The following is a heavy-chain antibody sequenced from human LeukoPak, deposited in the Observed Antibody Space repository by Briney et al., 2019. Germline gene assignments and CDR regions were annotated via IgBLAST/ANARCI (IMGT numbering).Heavy chain of an antibody. V-gene: IGHV4-34*01. D-gene: IGHD2-15*01. J-gene: IGHJ3*02. Sequence: SETLSLTCAVYGGSFSGYYWSWIRQPPGKGLEWIGEINHSGSTNYNPSLKSRVTISVDTSKNQFSLKLSSVTAADTAVYYCGRGAYTPAFDIWGQGTMVTVSS. CDR2: INHSGST. CDR1: GGSFSGYY. CDR3: GRGAYTPAFDI.